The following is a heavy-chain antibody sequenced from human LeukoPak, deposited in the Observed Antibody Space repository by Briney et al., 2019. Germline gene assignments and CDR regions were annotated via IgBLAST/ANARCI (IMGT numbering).Heavy chain of an antibody. CDR3: ARGGDWFDP. V-gene: IGHV4-61*02. Sequence: SSETLSLTCTVSGGSISSGSYYWSWIRQPAGKGLEWIGRIYTSGSTNYNPSLKSRVTISVDTSKNQFPLKLSSVTAADTAVYYCARGGDWFDPWGQGTLVTVSS. D-gene: IGHD6-25*01. CDR2: IYTSGST. CDR1: GGSISSGSYY. J-gene: IGHJ5*02.